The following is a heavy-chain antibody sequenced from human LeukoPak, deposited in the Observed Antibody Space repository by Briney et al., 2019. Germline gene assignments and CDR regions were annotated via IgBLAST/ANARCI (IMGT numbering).Heavy chain of an antibody. D-gene: IGHD2-15*01. V-gene: IGHV1-2*02. J-gene: IGHJ4*02. CDR2: INPNSGGT. CDR1: GYTFTNYA. Sequence: ASVKVSCKTSGYTFTNYAIHWVRQAPGQRFEWMGWINPNSGGTNYAQKFQGRVTMTRDTSISTAYMELSRLRSDDTAVYYCAREKVVVAAYDYWGQGTLVTVSS. CDR3: AREKVVVAAYDY.